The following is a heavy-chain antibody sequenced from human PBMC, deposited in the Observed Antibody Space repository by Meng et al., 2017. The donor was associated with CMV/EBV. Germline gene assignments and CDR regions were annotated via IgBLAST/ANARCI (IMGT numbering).Heavy chain of an antibody. CDR3: AKDYYYYAMDV. CDR2: ISSSGGTI. V-gene: IGHV3-48*03. Sequence: GGSLRLSCAASGFTCSSYEMNWVRQAPGKGLEWVSYISSSGGTIYYADSVKGRFTISRDNAKNSLYLQMNSLRAEDAAVYYCAKDYYYYAMDVWGLGSTVTVSS. J-gene: IGHJ6*02. CDR1: GFTCSSYE.